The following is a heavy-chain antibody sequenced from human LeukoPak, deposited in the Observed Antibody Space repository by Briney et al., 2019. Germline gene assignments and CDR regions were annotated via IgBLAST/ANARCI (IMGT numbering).Heavy chain of an antibody. CDR1: GESLNSYY. Sequence: SETLSLTCAVYGESLNSYYWSWVRQPPGEGLEWIGEIYESGTTKYNPSLKSRAAISMVPSKQQFSLILSSVTAADTAVYYCARGAWATRLASWGLGTPVIVSS. J-gene: IGHJ4*02. CDR2: IYESGTT. CDR3: ARGAWATRLAS. V-gene: IGHV4-34*01. D-gene: IGHD2-15*01.